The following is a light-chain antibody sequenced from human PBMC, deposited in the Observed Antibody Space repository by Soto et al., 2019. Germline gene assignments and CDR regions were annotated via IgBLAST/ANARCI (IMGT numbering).Light chain of an antibody. CDR2: EVS. Sequence: QSALPQPASFSGSPGKSITISCTGTSSAVGRYNYVSWFRQHPGKAPKLMIFEVSTRPSGVSNRFSGSKSGNTASLTISGLQIEDEADYYCCSYTSSTSAVFGGGTKLTVL. J-gene: IGLJ2*01. V-gene: IGLV2-14*01. CDR3: CSYTSSTSAV. CDR1: SSAVGRYNY.